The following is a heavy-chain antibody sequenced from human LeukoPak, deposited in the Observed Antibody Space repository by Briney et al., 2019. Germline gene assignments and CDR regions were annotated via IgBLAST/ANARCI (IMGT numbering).Heavy chain of an antibody. Sequence: ASVKVSCKVSGYTLTELSMHWVRQAPGKGLEWMGGFDPEDGETIYAQKFQGRVTMTEDTSTDTAYMELSSLRSEDTAVYYCATHPRAKWGLPYDYWGQGTLVTVSS. V-gene: IGHV1-24*01. CDR1: GYTLTELS. D-gene: IGHD1-26*01. CDR3: ATHPRAKWGLPYDY. J-gene: IGHJ4*02. CDR2: FDPEDGET.